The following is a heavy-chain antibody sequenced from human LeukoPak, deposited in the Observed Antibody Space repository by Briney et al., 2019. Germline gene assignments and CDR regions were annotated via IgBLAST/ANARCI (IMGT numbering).Heavy chain of an antibody. J-gene: IGHJ6*02. CDR2: MHGSGYS. V-gene: IGHV4-4*07. CDR1: GDSSSSYY. CDR3: AKDRVGVPAAIHYYGMDV. Sequence: SETLSLTCSVSGDSSSSYYWSWIRQAAGKGLEWIGRMHGSGYSTYNPSLESRVSMSVDTSKNQLFLNLSSVTAADTAVYFCAKDRVGVPAAIHYYGMDVWGQGTKVTVSS. D-gene: IGHD2-2*01.